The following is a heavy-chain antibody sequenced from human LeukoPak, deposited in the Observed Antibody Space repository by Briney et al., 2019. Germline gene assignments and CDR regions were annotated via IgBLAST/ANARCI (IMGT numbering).Heavy chain of an antibody. D-gene: IGHD3-10*01. CDR2: IYSGGST. J-gene: IGHJ5*02. V-gene: IGHV3-23*03. CDR3: AKGYYGSGSYGWFDP. CDR1: GFTFSSYG. Sequence: PGGTLRLSCAASGFTFSSYGMSWVRQAPGKGLEWVSLIYSGGSTYYADSVKGRFTISRDNSKNTLYLHMNSLRAEDTAVYYCAKGYYGSGSYGWFDPWGQGTLVTVSS.